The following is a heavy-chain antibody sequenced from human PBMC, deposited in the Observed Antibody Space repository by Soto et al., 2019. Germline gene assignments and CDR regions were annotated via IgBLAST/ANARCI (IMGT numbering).Heavy chain of an antibody. CDR1: GYTLTELS. Sequence: QVQLVQSGAEVKKPGASVKVSCKVSGYTLTELSMHWVRQAPGKGLEWMGGFDPEDGETIYAQKFQGRVTMTEDTSTDTAYMELSSLRSEDTAVYYCATDRQRGGCISTSCYVGWGSSWLYWGQGTLVTVSS. CDR3: ATDRQRGGCISTSCYVGWGSSWLY. CDR2: FDPEDGET. V-gene: IGHV1-24*01. J-gene: IGHJ4*02. D-gene: IGHD2-2*01.